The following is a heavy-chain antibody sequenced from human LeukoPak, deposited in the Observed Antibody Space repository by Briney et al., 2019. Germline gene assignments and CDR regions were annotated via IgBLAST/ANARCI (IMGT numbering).Heavy chain of an antibody. J-gene: IGHJ4*02. CDR2: IYTSGST. CDR1: GGSISSGSYY. D-gene: IGHD3-22*01. V-gene: IGHV4-61*02. Sequence: SETLSLTCTVSGGSISSGSYYWSWIRQPAGKGLEWIGRIYTSGSTNYNPSLKSRVTISVDTSKNQFSLKLSSVTAADTAVYYCARFWLFSFDYWRQGTLVTVSS. CDR3: ARFWLFSFDY.